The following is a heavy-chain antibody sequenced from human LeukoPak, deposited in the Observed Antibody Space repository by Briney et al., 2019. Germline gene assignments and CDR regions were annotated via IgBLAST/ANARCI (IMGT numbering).Heavy chain of an antibody. J-gene: IGHJ4*02. Sequence: GGSLRLSCAASGFTFSSYGMHWVRQAPGKGLEWVTLISYDGSNKYYADSVKGRFTISRDNSKNTLYLQMNSLRAEDTALYYCARAGMDGRGYYQGFDYWGQGTLVTVSS. V-gene: IGHV3-30*03. D-gene: IGHD3-22*01. CDR3: ARAGMDGRGYYQGFDY. CDR2: ISYDGSNK. CDR1: GFTFSSYG.